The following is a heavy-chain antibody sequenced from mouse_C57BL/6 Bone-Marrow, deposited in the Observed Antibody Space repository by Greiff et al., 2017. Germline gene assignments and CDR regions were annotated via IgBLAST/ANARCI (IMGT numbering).Heavy chain of an antibody. CDR3: ARDLLHTTVVAKNWFAY. CDR2: ISDGGSYT. Sequence: EVKLMESGGGLVKPGGSLKLSCAASGFTFSSYAMSWVRQTPEKRLEWVATISDGGSYTYYPDNVKGRFTISRDNAKNNLYLQRSHLKSEDTAMYYCARDLLHTTVVAKNWFAYWGQGTLVTVSA. V-gene: IGHV5-4*01. D-gene: IGHD1-1*01. J-gene: IGHJ3*01. CDR1: GFTFSSYA.